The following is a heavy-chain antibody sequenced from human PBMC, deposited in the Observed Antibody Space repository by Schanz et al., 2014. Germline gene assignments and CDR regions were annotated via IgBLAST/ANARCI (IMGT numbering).Heavy chain of an antibody. J-gene: IGHJ2*01. CDR3: VRVPSRDVSFDL. Sequence: QVQLVQSGADVKKPGSSVRVSCKASGGTFSSYTISWVRQAPGQGLEWVGWITAYNGDTNYALKLQGRVTMTTDTSANTAYMELRSLRSDDTAHYYCVRVPSRDVSFDLWGRGTLVTVSS. CDR1: GGTFSSYT. CDR2: ITAYNGDT. V-gene: IGHV1-18*01. D-gene: IGHD3-16*01.